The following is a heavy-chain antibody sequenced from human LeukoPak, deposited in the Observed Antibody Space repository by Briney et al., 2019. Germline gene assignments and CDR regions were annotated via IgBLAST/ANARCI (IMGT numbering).Heavy chain of an antibody. Sequence: GGSLRLSCAASGFTFNIYEMNWVRQAPGKGLEWISHINTDSSSIHYADSMKGRFTISRDNAKNSLYLQMNSLRGEDTAIYYCAGDATLIPGTVYFDYWGQGALVTVSS. D-gene: IGHD2-15*01. CDR1: GFTFNIYE. V-gene: IGHV3-48*03. J-gene: IGHJ4*02. CDR2: INTDSSSI. CDR3: AGDATLIPGTVYFDY.